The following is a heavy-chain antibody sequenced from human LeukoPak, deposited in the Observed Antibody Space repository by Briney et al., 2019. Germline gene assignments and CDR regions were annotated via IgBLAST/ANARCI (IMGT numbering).Heavy chain of an antibody. V-gene: IGHV3-30*18. J-gene: IGHJ4*02. CDR2: ISDDGRSK. D-gene: IGHD4-17*01. CDR3: AKRPSDYGDYVSYFDY. CDR1: GFSFISCG. Sequence: GGSLRLSCAASGFSFISCGMHWVRQAPGKGLEWVGVISDDGRSKDYADSVKGRFTISRDNSKDTLYLQMNSLRAEDTAVYYCAKRPSDYGDYVSYFDYWDQGTLVTVSS.